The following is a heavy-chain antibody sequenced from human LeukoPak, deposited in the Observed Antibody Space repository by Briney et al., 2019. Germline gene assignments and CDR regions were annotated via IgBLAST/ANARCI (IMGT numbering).Heavy chain of an antibody. J-gene: IGHJ4*02. CDR1: GFTFSTYS. V-gene: IGHV3-74*01. Sequence: GGSLRLSCAASGFTFSTYSMTWVRQAPGKGLVWVSGINHDGTGTYYADSVKGRFTISRDNAKNTVYLQMNSLSAEDTAVYYCASVFDSWGQGFLVTVSS. CDR2: INHDGTGT. CDR3: ASVFDS.